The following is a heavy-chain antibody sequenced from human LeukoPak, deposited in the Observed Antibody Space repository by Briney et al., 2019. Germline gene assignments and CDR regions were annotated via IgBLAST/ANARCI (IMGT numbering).Heavy chain of an antibody. J-gene: IGHJ4*02. V-gene: IGHV3-23*01. CDR3: ANGHALLWFGELLLDY. CDR1: GFTFSSYA. D-gene: IGHD3-10*01. Sequence: GGSLRLSCAASGFTFSSYAMSWVRQAPGKGLEWVSAISGSGGSTYYADSVKGRFTISRDNSKNTLYLQMNSLRAEDTAVYYCANGHALLWFGELLLDYWGQGTLVTVSS. CDR2: ISGSGGST.